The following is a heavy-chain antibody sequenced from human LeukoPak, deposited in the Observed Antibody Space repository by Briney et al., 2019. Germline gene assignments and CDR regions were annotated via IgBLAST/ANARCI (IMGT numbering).Heavy chain of an antibody. Sequence: TSETLSLTCTVSGYSISSGYYWGWIRQPPGKGLEWIGSIYHSGSTYYNPSLKSRVTISVDTSKNQFSLKLSSVTAADTAVYYCARRLYDSSGYYEDYWGQGTLVTVSS. CDR3: ARRLYDSSGYYEDY. D-gene: IGHD3-22*01. CDR2: IYHSGST. CDR1: GYSISSGYY. J-gene: IGHJ4*02. V-gene: IGHV4-38-2*02.